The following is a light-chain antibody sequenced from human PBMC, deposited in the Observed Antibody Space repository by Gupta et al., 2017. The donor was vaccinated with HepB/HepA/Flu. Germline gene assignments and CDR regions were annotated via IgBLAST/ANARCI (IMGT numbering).Light chain of an antibody. Sequence: DIQMTQSPSSLSASVGDRVTITCRASQSISRYLHWYQEKPGKAPKCLIYAASSLQSGVPSRFSGSGSGTDFTLTISSLQPEDFANYYCQQSYSTPRYTFGQGTKLEIK. CDR3: QQSYSTPRYT. CDR2: AAS. CDR1: QSISRY. V-gene: IGKV1-39*01. J-gene: IGKJ2*01.